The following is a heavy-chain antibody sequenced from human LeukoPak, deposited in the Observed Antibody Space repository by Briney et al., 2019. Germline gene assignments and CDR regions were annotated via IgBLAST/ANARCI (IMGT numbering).Heavy chain of an antibody. CDR1: GGTFSSYA. CDR2: IIPIFGTA. J-gene: IGHJ5*02. Sequence: ASVKVSCKASGGTFSSYAISWVRQVPGQGLEWMGRIIPIFGTANYAQKFQGRVTITTDESTSTAYMELSSLRSEDTAVYYCARTTWATYSTRRWFDPWGQGTLVTVSS. V-gene: IGHV1-69*05. D-gene: IGHD6-13*01. CDR3: ARTTWATYSTRRWFDP.